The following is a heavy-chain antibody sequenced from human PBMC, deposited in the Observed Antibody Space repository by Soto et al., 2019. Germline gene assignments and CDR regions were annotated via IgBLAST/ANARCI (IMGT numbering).Heavy chain of an antibody. V-gene: IGHV3-30*18. CDR2: ISYDGSNK. Sequence: GGSLRLSCAASGFTFSSYGMHWVRQAPGKGLEWVAVISYDGSNKYYADSVKGRFTMSRDNSKNTLYLQMNSLRAEDTAVYYCAKDGGGSYANFDYWGQGTLVTVSS. CDR1: GFTFSSYG. CDR3: AKDGGGSYANFDY. J-gene: IGHJ4*02. D-gene: IGHD1-26*01.